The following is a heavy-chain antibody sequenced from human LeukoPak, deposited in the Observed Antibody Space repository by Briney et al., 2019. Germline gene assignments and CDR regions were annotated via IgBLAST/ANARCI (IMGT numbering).Heavy chain of an antibody. CDR1: GGSISSTTYY. J-gene: IGHJ2*01. CDR3: ARPIRPYSSSWYGYWYFDL. D-gene: IGHD2-2*01. V-gene: IGHV4-39*07. CDR2: IYYSGST. Sequence: SETLSLTCTVSGGSISSTTYYWGWIRQPPGTGLEWIGSIYYSGSTYYNPSLKSRVTISVDTSKNQFSLKLNSVTAADTAVYYCARPIRPYSSSWYGYWYFDLWGRGTLVTVSS.